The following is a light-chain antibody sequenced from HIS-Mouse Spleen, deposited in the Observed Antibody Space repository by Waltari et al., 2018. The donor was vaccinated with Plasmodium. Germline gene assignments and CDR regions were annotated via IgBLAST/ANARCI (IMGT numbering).Light chain of an antibody. CDR2: STN. V-gene: IGLV8-61*01. CDR3: VLYMGSGIWV. CDR1: SGSFPTSYY. Sequence: QTVVTQETSFSVSPGGTVTLTCGLRSGSFPTSYYPNWYQQTPGQAPRTLIYSTNTRSSGVPDRFSGSILGNKAALTITGAQADDESDYYCVLYMGSGIWVFGGGTKLTVL. J-gene: IGLJ2*01.